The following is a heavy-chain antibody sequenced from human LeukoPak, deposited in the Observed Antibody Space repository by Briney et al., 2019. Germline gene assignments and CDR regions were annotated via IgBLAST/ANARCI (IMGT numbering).Heavy chain of an antibody. CDR2: IIPIFGTA. CDR1: GGTFSSYA. D-gene: IGHD2-2*02. V-gene: IGHV1-69*13. CDR3: AIVVPAAIRPNYYYGMDV. J-gene: IGHJ6*02. Sequence: ASVKVSCKASGGTFSSYAISWVRQAPGQGLEWMGGIIPIFGTANYAQKFQGRVTITADESTSTAYMELSSLRSEDTAVYYCAIVVPAAIRPNYYYGMDVRGQGTTVTVSS.